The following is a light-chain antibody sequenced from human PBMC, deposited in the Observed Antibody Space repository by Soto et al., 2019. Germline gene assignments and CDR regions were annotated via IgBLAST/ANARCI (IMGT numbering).Light chain of an antibody. V-gene: IGKV3-20*01. J-gene: IGKJ5*01. CDR3: QHYGAAPIT. Sequence: EIVMTQSPATLSVSPGDRATLSCRASQTISSDLAWYQQIPGQPPKLLICGASSRATGIADKFSGSGSGTDFTLTISRLEPEDFALYYCQHYGAAPITFGRGTRLEIK. CDR1: QTISSD. CDR2: GAS.